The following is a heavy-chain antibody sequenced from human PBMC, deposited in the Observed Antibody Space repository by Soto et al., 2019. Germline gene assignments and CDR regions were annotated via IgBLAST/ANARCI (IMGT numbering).Heavy chain of an antibody. CDR2: INPSGGST. CDR1: GYTFSDYY. J-gene: IGHJ4*02. V-gene: IGHV1-46*01. Sequence: QVQLVQSGAEVKKPGASVKVSCKASGYTFSDYYLHWVRQAPGQGLEWMGRINPSGGSTSYAQKFXXRXTXXRDTSPSTFYMELSSLRSEDTAVYYCARGEWLSHYWGQGTLVTVSS. CDR3: ARGEWLSHY. D-gene: IGHD3-3*01.